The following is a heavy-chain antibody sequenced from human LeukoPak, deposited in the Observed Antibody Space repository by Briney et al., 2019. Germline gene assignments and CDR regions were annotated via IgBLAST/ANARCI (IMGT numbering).Heavy chain of an antibody. CDR1: GGTFSSYA. V-gene: IGHV1-69*06. CDR3: ARDREDSSSDAFDI. CDR2: IIPIFGTA. J-gene: IGHJ3*02. D-gene: IGHD6-6*01. Sequence: ASVKVSCKASGGTFSSYAISWVRQAPGQGLEWMGGIIPIFGTANYAQKFQGRVTITADKSTSTAYMELSSLRSEDTAVYYCARDREDSSSDAFDIWGQGTMVTVSS.